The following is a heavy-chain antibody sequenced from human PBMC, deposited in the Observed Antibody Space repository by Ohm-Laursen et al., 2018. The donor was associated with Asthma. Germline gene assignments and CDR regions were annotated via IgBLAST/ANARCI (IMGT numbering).Heavy chain of an antibody. D-gene: IGHD3-3*01. CDR1: GFTFSSYG. CDR3: ARVPYYDFWSGNWYFDL. Sequence: LRLSCTASGFTFSSYGMHWVRQAPGKGLEWVAVIWYDGSNKYYADSVKGRFTISRDNSKNTLYLQMNSLRAEDTAVYYCARVPYYDFWSGNWYFDLWGRGTLVTVSS. V-gene: IGHV3-33*01. J-gene: IGHJ2*01. CDR2: IWYDGSNK.